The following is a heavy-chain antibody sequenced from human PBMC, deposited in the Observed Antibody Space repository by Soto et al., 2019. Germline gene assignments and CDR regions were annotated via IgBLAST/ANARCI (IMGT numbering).Heavy chain of an antibody. Sequence: TSETLSLICAVSGGSISSSSWWTWVRQSPGKGLEWIGEIYHAGSPNYNPSFQSRVTIFADKSKNHFSLRLISVTAADTATYYCARGSSFRGDFDVWGQGTAVTVSS. D-gene: IGHD2-21*02. CDR2: IYHAGSP. CDR1: GGSISSSSW. J-gene: IGHJ3*01. V-gene: IGHV4-4*02. CDR3: ARGSSFRGDFDV.